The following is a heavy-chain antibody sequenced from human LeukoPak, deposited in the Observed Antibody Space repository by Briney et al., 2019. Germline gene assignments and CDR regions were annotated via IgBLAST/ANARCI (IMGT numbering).Heavy chain of an antibody. Sequence: ASVKVSCKASGYXFTGFYIHWVRQAPGQGLEWVGWINGNSGGTKYAQKFQGRVTMTRDASINTAYMELSGLRSDDTAVYYCAREGCYDGRGYPHVFDYWGQGTLVTVSS. D-gene: IGHD3-22*01. J-gene: IGHJ4*02. CDR3: AREGCYDGRGYPHVFDY. CDR1: GYXFTGFY. CDR2: INGNSGGT. V-gene: IGHV1-2*02.